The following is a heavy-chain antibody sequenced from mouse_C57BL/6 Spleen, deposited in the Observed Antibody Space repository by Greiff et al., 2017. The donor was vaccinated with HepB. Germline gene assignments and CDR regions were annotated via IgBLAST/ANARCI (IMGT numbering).Heavy chain of an antibody. D-gene: IGHD1-1*01. Sequence: EVQLQQSGPELVKPGASVKISCKASGYTFTDYYMNWVKQSHGKSLEWIGDINPNNGGTSYNQKFKGKATLTVDKSSSTAYMELRSLTSEDSAVYYCARWHHYYGSSYWYFDVWGTGTTVTVSS. V-gene: IGHV1-26*01. CDR1: GYTFTDYY. CDR2: INPNNGGT. J-gene: IGHJ1*03. CDR3: ARWHHYYGSSYWYFDV.